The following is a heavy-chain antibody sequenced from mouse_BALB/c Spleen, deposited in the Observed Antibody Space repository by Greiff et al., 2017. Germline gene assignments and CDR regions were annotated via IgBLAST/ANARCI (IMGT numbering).Heavy chain of an antibody. V-gene: IGHV14-3*02. D-gene: IGHD2-1*01. Sequence: EVQLQQSGAELVKPGASVKLSCTASGFNIKDTYMHLVKQRPEQGLEWIGRIDPANGNTKYDPKFQGKATITADTSSNTAYLQLSSLTSEDTAVYYCARLLNYAMDYWCQGTSVTVSS. CDR1: GFNIKDTY. CDR2: IDPANGNT. J-gene: IGHJ4*01. CDR3: ARLLNYAMDY.